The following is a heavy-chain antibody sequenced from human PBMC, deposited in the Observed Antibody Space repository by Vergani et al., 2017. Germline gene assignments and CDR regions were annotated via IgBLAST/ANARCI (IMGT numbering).Heavy chain of an antibody. CDR2: IYYSGST. D-gene: IGHD6-6*01. V-gene: IGHV4-39*01. CDR3: AKGPVYSSSSHHFDF. Sequence: QLQLQESGPGLVKPSATLSLTCSVSGASIRSSNYYWGWIRQPPGKGLEWIASIYYSGSTYYNPSLKSRVTISVDTSKNQFSLKLSSVTAADTAVYYCAKGPVYSSSSHHFDFWGQGTLVTVSS. CDR1: GASIRSSNYY. J-gene: IGHJ4*02.